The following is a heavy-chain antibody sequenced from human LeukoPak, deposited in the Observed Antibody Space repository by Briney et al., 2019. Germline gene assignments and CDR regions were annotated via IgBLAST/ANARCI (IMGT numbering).Heavy chain of an antibody. CDR2: IYPGDSDT. CDR3: ARHRGGSGSYYNVFVY. V-gene: IGHV5-51*01. J-gene: IGHJ4*02. CDR1: GYSLTSYW. D-gene: IGHD3-10*01. Sequence: GESLKISCKGSGYSLTSYWIGWVRQMPGKGLEWMGIIYPGDSDTGYSPSFQGQVTISADKSISTAYLQWSSLKASDTAMYYCARHRGGSGSYYNVFVYWGQETLVTVSS.